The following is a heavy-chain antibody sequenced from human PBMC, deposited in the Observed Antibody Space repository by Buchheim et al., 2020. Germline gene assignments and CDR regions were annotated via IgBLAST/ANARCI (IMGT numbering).Heavy chain of an antibody. V-gene: IGHV3-48*03. Sequence: EVQLVESGGGLVQPGGSLRLSCAASGFAFSSYEMNWVRQAPGKGLEWVSYISSSGATIYYADSVKGRFTISRDNAKNSLYLLMNSLRAEDTAVYYCARGGDNDYGDYYYFMDVWGKGTT. CDR1: GFAFSSYE. CDR3: ARGGDNDYGDYYYFMDV. J-gene: IGHJ6*03. CDR2: ISSSGATI. D-gene: IGHD4-17*01.